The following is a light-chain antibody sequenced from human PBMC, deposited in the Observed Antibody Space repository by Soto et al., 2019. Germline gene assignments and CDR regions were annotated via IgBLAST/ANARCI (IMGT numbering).Light chain of an antibody. V-gene: IGKV4-1*01. CDR2: WAS. J-gene: IGKJ1*01. CDR1: QSVLFTSNNKNY. Sequence: DIVMTQSPDSLAVSLGERATINCRSSQSVLFTSNNKNYLAWYQQKPGQPPKLLIYWASTRESGVPDRFSGSGSGTDFTLTISSLQAEDVAVYYCQQYYSAPWMFGQGTKVELK. CDR3: QQYYSAPWM.